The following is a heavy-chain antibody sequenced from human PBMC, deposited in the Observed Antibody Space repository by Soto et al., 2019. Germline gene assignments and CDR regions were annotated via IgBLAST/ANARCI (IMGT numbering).Heavy chain of an antibody. V-gene: IGHV1-2*02. J-gene: IGHJ6*02. Sequence: QVQLVQSRAEVKKPGASVNVSCKASGYTFTDYYIYWLRQAPGHGLEWMGWINPNSGATNYAHNFQGRVHNTRDTSLRAAYLELSRLSSDDTAVYYCAKDQGGYMVSGMDVWGQGTTVTVSS. CDR1: GYTFTDYY. D-gene: IGHD2-2*02. CDR3: AKDQGGYMVSGMDV. CDR2: INPNSGAT.